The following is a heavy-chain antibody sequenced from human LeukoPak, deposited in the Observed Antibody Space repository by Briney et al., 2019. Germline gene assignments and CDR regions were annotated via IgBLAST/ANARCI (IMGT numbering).Heavy chain of an antibody. CDR3: AISGGDIVVVPSARGYFDY. CDR2: ISSSSSYT. D-gene: IGHD2-2*01. V-gene: IGHV3-21*01. Sequence: GGSLRLSCAASGFTFSSYSMNWGRQAPGKGLEWVSSISSSSSYTYYADSVKGRFTISRDNAKNSLYLQMNSLRAEDTAVYYCAISGGDIVVVPSARGYFDYWGQGTLVTVSS. CDR1: GFTFSSYS. J-gene: IGHJ4*02.